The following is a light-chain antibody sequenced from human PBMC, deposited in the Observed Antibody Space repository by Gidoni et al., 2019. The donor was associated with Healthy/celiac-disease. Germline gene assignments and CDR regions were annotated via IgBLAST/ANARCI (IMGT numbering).Light chain of an antibody. V-gene: IGLV3-1*01. CDR1: KLGDKY. CDR3: QAWDSSTVV. Sequence: SYELTQQPSLSVCPGQTASIPCSGDKLGDKYACWYQQKPGQSPVLVIYQDSKRPSGIPERFSGSNSGNTATLTISGTQAMDEADYYCQAWDSSTVVFGGGTKLTVL. CDR2: QDS. J-gene: IGLJ2*01.